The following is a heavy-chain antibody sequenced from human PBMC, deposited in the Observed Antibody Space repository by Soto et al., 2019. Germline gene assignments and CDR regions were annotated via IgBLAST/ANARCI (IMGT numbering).Heavy chain of an antibody. D-gene: IGHD1-20*01. Sequence: QVQLVESGGGVVQPGRSLRLSCAASGFTFSSYGMHWVRQAPGKGLEWVAVISYDGSNKYYADSVKGRFTISRDNSKNSLYLQMNSLRAEDTAVYYCAKSDRITGALPLRYYYGMDVWGQGTTVTVSS. CDR3: AKSDRITGALPLRYYYGMDV. CDR2: ISYDGSNK. CDR1: GFTFSSYG. J-gene: IGHJ6*02. V-gene: IGHV3-30*18.